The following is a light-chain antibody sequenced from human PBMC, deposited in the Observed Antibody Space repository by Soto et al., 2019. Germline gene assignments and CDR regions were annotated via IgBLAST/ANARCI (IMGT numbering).Light chain of an antibody. CDR3: QKYYSTQIT. CDR2: WES. Sequence: DILITQSPDALAVSLGERTSIKCKCSQRVLLNSNNKNYVAWFQQKQGQPPKIIIYWESTRESGVPDRFSGYVSGKDFTITISSLHDEDVEAYYCQKYYSTQITFGKGKRLEIK. CDR1: QRVLLNSNNKNY. J-gene: IGKJ5*01. V-gene: IGKV4-1*01.